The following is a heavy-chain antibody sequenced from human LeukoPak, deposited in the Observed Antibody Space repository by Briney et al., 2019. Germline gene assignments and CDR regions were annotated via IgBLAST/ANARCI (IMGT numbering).Heavy chain of an antibody. Sequence: SETLSLTCIVSGGSISSYYWSWIRQPPGKGLEWIGYIYYSGSTNYNSSLKSRGTISLDTSENQFSLKLSSVTAADTAVYYCARGRGWFDPWGQGTLVTVSS. CDR2: IYYSGST. J-gene: IGHJ5*02. D-gene: IGHD1-26*01. CDR1: GGSISSYY. V-gene: IGHV4-59*08. CDR3: ARGRGWFDP.